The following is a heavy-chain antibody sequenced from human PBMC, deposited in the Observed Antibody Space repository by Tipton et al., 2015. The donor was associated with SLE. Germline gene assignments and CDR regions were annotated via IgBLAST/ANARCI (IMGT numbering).Heavy chain of an antibody. Sequence: QLVQSGAEVKKPGASVKVSCKASGYAFTSYYMHWVRQAPGQGLEWMGIINPSGGSTSYAQKFQGRVTMTRDTSTSTVYMELSSLRSEDTAVYYCARDGGSYFSLDYWGQGTLVTVSS. D-gene: IGHD1-26*01. V-gene: IGHV1-46*01. CDR1: GYAFTSYY. J-gene: IGHJ4*02. CDR2: INPSGGST. CDR3: ARDGGSYFSLDY.